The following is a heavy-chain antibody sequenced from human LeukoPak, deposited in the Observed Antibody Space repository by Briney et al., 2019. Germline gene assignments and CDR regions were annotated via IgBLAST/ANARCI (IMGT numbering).Heavy chain of an antibody. D-gene: IGHD3-9*01. V-gene: IGHV1-2*02. Sequence: GASVKVSCKASGYTFRDHFLHWVRQAPGQGLEWMGWINPNGGGTKYAQNFQGRVTMTRDTSINTAYMELSSLRSDDTAVYYCAAPILHHTYFFDYWGQGTQVTVSS. J-gene: IGHJ4*02. CDR1: GYTFRDHF. CDR3: AAPILHHTYFFDY. CDR2: INPNGGGT.